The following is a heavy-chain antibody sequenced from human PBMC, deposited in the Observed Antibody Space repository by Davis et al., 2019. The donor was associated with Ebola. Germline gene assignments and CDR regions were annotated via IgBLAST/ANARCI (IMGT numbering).Heavy chain of an antibody. Sequence: ASVKVSCKASGYTFTSYYMHWVRQAPGQGLEWMGIINPSGGSTSYAQKFQGRVTMTRDTSTSTVYMELSSLRSEDTAVYYCARGYCSGGSCLSPWRGAFDIWGQGTMVTVSS. CDR3: ARGYCSGGSCLSPWRGAFDI. D-gene: IGHD2-15*01. CDR1: GYTFTSYY. CDR2: INPSGGST. J-gene: IGHJ3*02. V-gene: IGHV1-46*01.